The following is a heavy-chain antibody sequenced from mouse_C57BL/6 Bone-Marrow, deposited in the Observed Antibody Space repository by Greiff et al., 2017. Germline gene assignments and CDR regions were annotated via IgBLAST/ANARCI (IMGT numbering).Heavy chain of an antibody. D-gene: IGHD1-1*01. CDR2: ISDGGSYT. J-gene: IGHJ1*03. CDR1: GFTFSSYA. V-gene: IGHV5-4*03. Sequence: EVMLVESGGGLVKPGGSLKLSCAASGFTFSSYAMSWVRQTPGKRLEWVATISDGGSYTYYPDNVKGRVTISGDKAKNNPYLQLSHLKSEDTAMYYCARRPITTVVDYWYFDVWGKGTTVTVSS. CDR3: ARRPITTVVDYWYFDV.